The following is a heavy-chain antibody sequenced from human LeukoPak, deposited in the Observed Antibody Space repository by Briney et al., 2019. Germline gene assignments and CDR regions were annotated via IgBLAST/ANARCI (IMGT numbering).Heavy chain of an antibody. CDR1: GFTFSSYA. CDR2: ISGSGGST. V-gene: IGHV3-23*01. J-gene: IGHJ4*02. D-gene: IGHD3-22*01. Sequence: GGSLRLSCAAPGFTFSSYAMSWVRQAPGKGLEWVSAISGSGGSTNYADSVKGRFTISRDNSKNTLYLQMNTLRAEDTAIYYCASSYGSSAYYPFDYWGQGTLVTVFS. CDR3: ASSYGSSAYYPFDY.